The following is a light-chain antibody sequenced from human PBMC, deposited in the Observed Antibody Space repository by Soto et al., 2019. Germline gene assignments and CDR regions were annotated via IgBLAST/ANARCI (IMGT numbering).Light chain of an antibody. Sequence: QSVLTQPPSASGTPGQRVTISCSGSSSNIGSNYVYWYQQLPGTAPKLLIYSNNQRPSGVPDRFSGSKSGTSASLAISGLQAEDEADYYCSSFASTHTYVFGTGTKLTVL. J-gene: IGLJ1*01. CDR3: SSFASTHTYV. CDR2: SNN. CDR1: SSNIGSNY. V-gene: IGLV1-47*02.